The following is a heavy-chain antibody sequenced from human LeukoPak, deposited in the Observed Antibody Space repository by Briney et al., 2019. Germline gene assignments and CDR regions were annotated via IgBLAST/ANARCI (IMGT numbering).Heavy chain of an antibody. CDR3: ARAPPMLYADYYGMDV. CDR2: IGTAGDT. Sequence: GGSLRLSCAASGFTFSSYDMHWVRQATGKGLEWVSAIGTAGDTYYPGSVKGRFTISRENAKNSLYLQMNSLRAGDTAVYYRARAPPMLYADYYGMDVWGQGTTVTVSS. D-gene: IGHD2-8*01. CDR1: GFTFSSYD. J-gene: IGHJ6*02. V-gene: IGHV3-13*01.